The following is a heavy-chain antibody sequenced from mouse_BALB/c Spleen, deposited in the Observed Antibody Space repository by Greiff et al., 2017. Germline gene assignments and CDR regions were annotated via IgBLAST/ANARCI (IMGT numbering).Heavy chain of an antibody. CDR3: TRYAMITTGTSWFAY. CDR1: GYTFTSYW. D-gene: IGHD2-4*01. CDR2: IYPSDSYT. V-gene: IGHV1-69*02. Sequence: VQLQQPGAELVRPGASVKLSCKASGYTFTSYWINWVKQRPGQGLEWIGNIYPSDSYTNYNQKFKDKATLTVDKSSSTAYMQLSSPTSEDSAVYYCTRYAMITTGTSWFAYWGQGTLVTVSA. J-gene: IGHJ3*01.